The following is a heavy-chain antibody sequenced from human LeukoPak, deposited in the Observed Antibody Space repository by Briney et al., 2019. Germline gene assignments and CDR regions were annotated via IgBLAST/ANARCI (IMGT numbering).Heavy chain of an antibody. V-gene: IGHV1-69*13. CDR3: ARELRYCSGGSCYCFDY. CDR2: IIPIFGTA. J-gene: IGHJ4*02. Sequence: GASVKVSCKASGYNFTDYYIHWVRQAPGQGLEWMGGIIPIFGTANYAQKFQGRVTITADESTSTAYMELSSLRSEDTAVYYCARELRYCSGGSCYCFDYWGQGTLVTVSS. D-gene: IGHD2-15*01. CDR1: GYNFTDYY.